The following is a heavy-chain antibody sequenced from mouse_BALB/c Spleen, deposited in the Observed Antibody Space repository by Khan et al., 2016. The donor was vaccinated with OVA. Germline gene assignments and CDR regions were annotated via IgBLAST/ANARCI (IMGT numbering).Heavy chain of an antibody. V-gene: IGHV5-17*02. CDR2: ISSGSSST. J-gene: IGHJ2*01. CDR1: GFTFSRFG. Sequence: EVELVESGGGLVQPGGSRKLSCAASGFTFSRFGMHWVRQAPEKGLQWFAYISSGSSSTYYADTVKGRFTISRDKPKNTLFLQMNSLRSEDTAMYYCARDSNFDYWGQGTTLTVSS. CDR3: ARDSNFDY.